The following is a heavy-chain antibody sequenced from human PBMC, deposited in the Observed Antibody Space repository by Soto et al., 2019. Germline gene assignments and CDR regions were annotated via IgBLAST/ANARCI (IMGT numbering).Heavy chain of an antibody. Sequence: GASVKVSCKASGYTFTGYYMHWVRQAPGQGLEWMGWINPNSGGTNYAQKFQGRVTTTRDTSISTAYMELSRLRSDDTAVYYCATDQYNWNYYYYGMDVWGQGTTVTVSS. CDR1: GYTFTGYY. V-gene: IGHV1-2*02. CDR3: ATDQYNWNYYYYGMDV. CDR2: INPNSGGT. J-gene: IGHJ6*02. D-gene: IGHD1-20*01.